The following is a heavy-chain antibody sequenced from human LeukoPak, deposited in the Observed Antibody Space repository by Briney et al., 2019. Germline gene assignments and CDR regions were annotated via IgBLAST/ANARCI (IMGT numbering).Heavy chain of an antibody. CDR2: IYYSGST. J-gene: IGHJ3*02. Sequence: SETLSLTCTVSGGSISSYYWSWIRQPPGKGLEWIGYIYYSGSTNYNPSLKSRVTISVDTSKNQFSLKLSSVTAADTAVYYCARERYYYDSSGYYHAFDIWGQGTMVTVSS. D-gene: IGHD3-22*01. V-gene: IGHV4-59*01. CDR1: GGSISSYY. CDR3: ARERYYYDSSGYYHAFDI.